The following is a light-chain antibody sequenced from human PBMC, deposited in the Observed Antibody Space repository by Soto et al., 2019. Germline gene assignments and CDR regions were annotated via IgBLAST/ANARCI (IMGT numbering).Light chain of an antibody. Sequence: EIVLTQSPGTLSSSPGERATLSCRASQSIYSRYLAWYQQRPGQPPRLLIHGAFTRATGISDRFSGSGSGTDFTLTISRLEPEDFAVYYCHHYCDSPPETFGQGTRVDIK. CDR2: GAF. CDR1: QSIYSRY. CDR3: HHYCDSPPET. V-gene: IGKV3-20*01. J-gene: IGKJ1*01.